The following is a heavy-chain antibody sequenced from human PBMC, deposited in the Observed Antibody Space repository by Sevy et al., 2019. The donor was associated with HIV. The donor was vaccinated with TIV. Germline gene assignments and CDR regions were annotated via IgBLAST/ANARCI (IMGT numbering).Heavy chain of an antibody. V-gene: IGHV3-30*18. J-gene: IGHJ4*02. D-gene: IGHD3-16*01. CDR1: GFSFSTYG. CDR2: ISYDGTKK. Sequence: GGSLRLSCPASGFSFSTYGMHWVRQAPGKGLEWAAAISYDGTKKYYADSVKGRFTISRDNSNKTLYLEINGLRPEDTAIYYCAKDWGGTRDWHLYFDHWGQGALVTVSS. CDR3: AKDWGGTRDWHLYFDH.